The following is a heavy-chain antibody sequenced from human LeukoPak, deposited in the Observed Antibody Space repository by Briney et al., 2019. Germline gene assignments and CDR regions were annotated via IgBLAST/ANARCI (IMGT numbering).Heavy chain of an antibody. Sequence: PSETLSLTCAVYGGSFSGYYWSWIRQPPGKGLEWIGEINHSGSTNYNPSLKSRVTISVDTSKNQFSLKLSSVTAADTAVDYCLIGFGYSYGYLCDACDILCQVAMLTV. J-gene: IGHJ3*02. V-gene: IGHV4-34*01. CDR1: GGSFSGYY. D-gene: IGHD5-18*01. CDR3: LIGFGYSYGYLCDACDI. CDR2: INHSGST.